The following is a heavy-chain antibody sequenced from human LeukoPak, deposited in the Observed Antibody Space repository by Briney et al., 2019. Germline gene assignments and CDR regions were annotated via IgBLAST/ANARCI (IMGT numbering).Heavy chain of an antibody. Sequence: SETLSLTCTVSGASISTSYWSWIRKPAGKGLEWIGRIFTSGDTNYNPSLKSRVTMSVDTSKHQFSLKLSSVTAADTAVYYCARVVVADFDYWDQGTLVTVSS. J-gene: IGHJ4*02. D-gene: IGHD6-19*01. CDR2: IFTSGDT. CDR1: GASISTSY. V-gene: IGHV4-4*07. CDR3: ARVVVADFDY.